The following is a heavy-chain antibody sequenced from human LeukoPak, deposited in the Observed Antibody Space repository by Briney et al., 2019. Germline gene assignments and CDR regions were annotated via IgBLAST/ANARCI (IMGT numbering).Heavy chain of an antibody. CDR3: ATQARGYFYY. Sequence: ASVKVTCKVSGYTLIELAMHWVRQAPGKGLEWMGGFDPEDGETIYAQKFQGRVTMTEDTSTDTAYMELSSLGSEDTAVYYCATQARGYFYYWGQGTLVTVSS. CDR2: FDPEDGET. CDR1: GYTLIELA. V-gene: IGHV1-24*01. J-gene: IGHJ4*02.